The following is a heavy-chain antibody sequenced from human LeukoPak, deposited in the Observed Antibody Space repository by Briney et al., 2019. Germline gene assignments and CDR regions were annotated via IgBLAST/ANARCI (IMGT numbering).Heavy chain of an antibody. D-gene: IGHD3-10*01. V-gene: IGHV3-21*04. Sequence: PGGSLRLSCVVSGLTFSDYSMNWVRQAPGKGLEWVSTITAGGDHSYYADSVKGRFTISRDNAKNSLYLQMNSLRSEDTAVYYCAADPLYYYGSGSSGAFDIWGQGTMVTVSS. CDR3: AADPLYYYGSGSSGAFDI. CDR2: ITAGGDHS. CDR1: GLTFSDYS. J-gene: IGHJ3*02.